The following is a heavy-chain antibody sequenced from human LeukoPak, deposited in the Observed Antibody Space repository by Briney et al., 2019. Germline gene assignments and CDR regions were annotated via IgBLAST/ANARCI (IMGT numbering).Heavy chain of an antibody. CDR3: AKENKGAY. CDR2: ISDSGTT. D-gene: IGHD3-16*01. J-gene: IGHJ4*02. Sequence: LGGSLRLSCAASGFTFSSYAMSWVRQAPGKGLEWVSSISDSGTTYHADSVKGRFTISRDNSKNTLYLQMNSLRAEDTAVYYCAKENKGAYWGQGTLVTVSS. CDR1: GFTFSSYA. V-gene: IGHV3-23*01.